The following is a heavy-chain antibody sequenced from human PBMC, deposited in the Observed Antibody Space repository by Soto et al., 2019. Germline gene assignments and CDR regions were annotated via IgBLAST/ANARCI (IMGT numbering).Heavy chain of an antibody. V-gene: IGHV3-21*01. Sequence: GGPLRLSCGASGFTFSSYSMNWVRQAPGKGLEWVSSISSSSSYIYYADSVKGRFTISRDNAKNSLYLQMNSLRAEDTAVYYCARGRRLERAFDIWGQGTMVTVSS. CDR2: ISSSSSYI. CDR3: ARGRRLERAFDI. D-gene: IGHD1-1*01. CDR1: GFTFSSYS. J-gene: IGHJ3*02.